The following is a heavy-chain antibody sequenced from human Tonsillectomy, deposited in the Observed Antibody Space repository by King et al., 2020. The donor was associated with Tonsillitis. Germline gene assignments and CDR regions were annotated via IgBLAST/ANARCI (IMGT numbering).Heavy chain of an antibody. CDR3: ARGRGVVDSSYGMDV. CDR2: ISAYNGGT. Sequence: VQLVESGAEVKKPGASVKVSCKASGYTFTSYGISWVRQAPGQGLEWMGWISAYNGGTSYAPKLQGRVTMTTDTSTSTAYMELRSLRSDDTAVYYCARGRGVVDSSYGMDVWGQGTTVTVSS. CDR1: GYTFTSYG. J-gene: IGHJ6*01. V-gene: IGHV1-18*04. D-gene: IGHD3-3*01.